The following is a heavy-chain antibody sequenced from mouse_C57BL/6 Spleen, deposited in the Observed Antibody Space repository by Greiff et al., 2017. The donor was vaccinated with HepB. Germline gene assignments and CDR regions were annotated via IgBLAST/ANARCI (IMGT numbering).Heavy chain of an antibody. D-gene: IGHD2-3*01. CDR3: TRDDGYYGFAY. CDR1: GFNIKDDY. CDR2: IDPENGDT. Sequence: EVQLQQSGAELVRPGASVKLSCTASGFNIKDDYMHWVKQRPEQGLEWIGWIDPENGDTEYASKFQGKATITADTSSNTAYLQLSSLTSEDTAVYYCTRDDGYYGFAYWGQGTLVTVSA. J-gene: IGHJ3*01. V-gene: IGHV14-4*01.